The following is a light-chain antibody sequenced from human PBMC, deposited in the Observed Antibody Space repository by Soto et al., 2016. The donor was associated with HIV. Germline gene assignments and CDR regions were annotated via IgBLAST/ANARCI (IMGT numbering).Light chain of an antibody. J-gene: IGLJ2*01. CDR1: SLRSYD. CDR3: DSRDSTNKYVI. Sequence: SSELTQDPAVSVALGQTVTITCQGDSLRSYDASWFQQKPGQAPLLVIYGRDSRPSEIPDRFSGSSSGNTASLTITEAQAEDEADYYCDSRDSTNKYVIFGGGTKLTVL. V-gene: IGLV3-19*01. CDR2: GRD.